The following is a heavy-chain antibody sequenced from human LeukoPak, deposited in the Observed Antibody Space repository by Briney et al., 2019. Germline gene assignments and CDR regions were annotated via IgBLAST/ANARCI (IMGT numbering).Heavy chain of an antibody. Sequence: GASLKISCKGSGYSFTSYLIGVVGPMPGKGLEWMGIIYPGDSDTRYSPSFQGQVTISADKSIRTAYLQWSSMKASDTAMCYCARRVAVAGTREEAFDIWGQGTMVTVSS. CDR3: ARRVAVAGTREEAFDI. CDR1: GYSFTSYL. D-gene: IGHD6-19*01. J-gene: IGHJ3*02. CDR2: IYPGDSDT. V-gene: IGHV5-51*01.